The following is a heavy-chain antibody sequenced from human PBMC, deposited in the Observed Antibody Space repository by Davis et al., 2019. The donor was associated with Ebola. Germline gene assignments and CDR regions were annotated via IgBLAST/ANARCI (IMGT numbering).Heavy chain of an antibody. Sequence: AASVKVSCKASGYTFTSYGISLVPQAPGQGLEWMGWVSAYNGNTNYAQKLQGRVTMTTDSSTSTAYMELRSLRSDDTAVYYCAIECSTVTTVWFEPWGQGTLVTVSS. CDR3: AIECSTVTTVWFEP. CDR2: VSAYNGNT. D-gene: IGHD4-11*01. J-gene: IGHJ5*02. V-gene: IGHV1-18*04. CDR1: GYTFTSYG.